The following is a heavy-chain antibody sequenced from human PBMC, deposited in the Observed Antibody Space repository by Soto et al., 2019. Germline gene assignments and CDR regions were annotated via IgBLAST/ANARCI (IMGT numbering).Heavy chain of an antibody. V-gene: IGHV4-39*01. J-gene: IGHJ4*02. CDR3: ARRYYYDSSGPPPFDY. D-gene: IGHD3-22*01. CDR1: GGSISSSSYY. CDR2: IYYSGST. Sequence: SETLSLTCTVSGGSISSSSYYWGWIRQPPGKGLEWIGSIYYSGSTYYNPSLKSRVTISVDTSKNQFSLKLSSVTAADTAVYYCARRYYYDSSGPPPFDYWGQGTLVTVSS.